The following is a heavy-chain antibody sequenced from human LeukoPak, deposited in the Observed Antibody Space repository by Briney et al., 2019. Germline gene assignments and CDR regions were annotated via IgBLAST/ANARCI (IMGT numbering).Heavy chain of an antibody. J-gene: IGHJ4*02. CDR3: ANSYSGSHFDY. Sequence: GGSLRLSCAASGFTFDDYAMHWVRQAPGKGLEWVSLISGDGGGTYYADSVRGRFTISRDNRKNSLYLQMNSLRTEDTAFYYCANSYSGSHFDYWGQGTLVTVSS. V-gene: IGHV3-43*02. D-gene: IGHD1-26*01. CDR1: GFTFDDYA. CDR2: ISGDGGGT.